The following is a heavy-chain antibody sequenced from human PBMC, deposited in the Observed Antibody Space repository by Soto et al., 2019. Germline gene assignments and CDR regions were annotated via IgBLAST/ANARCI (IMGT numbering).Heavy chain of an antibody. Sequence: QLQLQESGPGLVKPSETLSLTCTVSGGSISSSSYYLGWIRQPPGKGLAWIGSIYYSGSTYYNPTLNSRVTISEDTSKNQVSLKLSSVTAADTAVYYCARHLYSSSRPGVDYSYYYITVWGKRTTVTVS. V-gene: IGHV4-39*01. J-gene: IGHJ6*03. D-gene: IGHD6-13*01. CDR2: IYYSGST. CDR1: GGSISSSSYY. CDR3: ARHLYSSSRPGVDYSYYYITV.